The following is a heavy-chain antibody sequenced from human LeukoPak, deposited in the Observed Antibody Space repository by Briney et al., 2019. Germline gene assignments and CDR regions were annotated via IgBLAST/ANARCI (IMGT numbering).Heavy chain of an antibody. J-gene: IGHJ4*02. D-gene: IGHD2-21*02. V-gene: IGHV4-34*01. CDR3: GDTYCGGDCYAPNY. CDR2: IHHRGST. CDR1: DAALSGYQ. Sequence: KPSETLSLTCGVSDAALSGYQWSWIRQSPGKGLEWIGEIHHRGSTTYNPSLKSRVTISVDTPKNQFSLKMTSVTAADTANCARGDTYCGGDCYAPNYWAKETLVTVSS.